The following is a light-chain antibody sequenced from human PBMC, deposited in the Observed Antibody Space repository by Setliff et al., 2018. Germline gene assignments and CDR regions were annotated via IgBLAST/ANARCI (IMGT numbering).Light chain of an antibody. Sequence: QSVLTQPPSVSGAPGKRVTISCTGSSSNIGAGFSVHWYQQLPGTAPKLLIYGNNNRPSGVPDRFSGSKSGTSASLAITRLQAEDEADCYCQSYDNSLSAYVLGTGTKVTVL. CDR3: QSYDNSLSAYV. CDR2: GNN. V-gene: IGLV1-40*01. J-gene: IGLJ1*01. CDR1: SSNIGAGFS.